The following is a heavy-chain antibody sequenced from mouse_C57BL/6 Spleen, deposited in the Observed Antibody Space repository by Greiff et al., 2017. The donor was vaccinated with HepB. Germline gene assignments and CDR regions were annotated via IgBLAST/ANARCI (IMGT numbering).Heavy chain of an antibody. D-gene: IGHD2-5*01. V-gene: IGHV14-2*01. CDR2: IDPEDGET. J-gene: IGHJ4*01. CDR1: GFNIKDYY. Sequence: VQLQQSGAELVKPGASVKLSCTASGFNIKDYYMHWVKQRTEQGLEWIGRIDPEDGETKYAPKFRGKATITADTSSNTAYLQLSSLTSEDTAVYYCAPYSNYGAMDYWGQGTSVTVSS. CDR3: APYSNYGAMDY.